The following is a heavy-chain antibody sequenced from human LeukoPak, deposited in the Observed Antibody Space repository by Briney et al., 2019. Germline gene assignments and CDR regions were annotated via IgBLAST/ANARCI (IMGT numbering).Heavy chain of an antibody. CDR2: IKQDGSEK. Sequence: PGGSLRLSCAASGFIVSNYWMSWVRQAPGKGLEWVANIKQDGSEKYYVDSVKGRFTISKDNAKNSLYLQMNSLRAEDTALYCCARGLRYFDWLLDYWGQGTLVTVSS. V-gene: IGHV3-7*05. CDR3: ARGLRYFDWLLDY. J-gene: IGHJ4*02. D-gene: IGHD3-9*01. CDR1: GFIVSNYW.